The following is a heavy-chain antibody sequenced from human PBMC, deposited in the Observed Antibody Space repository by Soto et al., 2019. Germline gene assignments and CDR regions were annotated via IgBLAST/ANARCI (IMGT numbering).Heavy chain of an antibody. CDR3: ARGGWQWLVYGMDV. D-gene: IGHD6-19*01. CDR1: GGSISSYY. CDR2: IYYSGST. J-gene: IGHJ6*02. V-gene: IGHV4-59*08. Sequence: SETQSLTCTVSGGSISSYYWSWIRQPPGKGLEWIGYIYYSGSTNYNPSLRSRVTISVDTSKNQFSLKLSSVTAADTAVYYCARGGWQWLVYGMDVWGQGTTVTVSS.